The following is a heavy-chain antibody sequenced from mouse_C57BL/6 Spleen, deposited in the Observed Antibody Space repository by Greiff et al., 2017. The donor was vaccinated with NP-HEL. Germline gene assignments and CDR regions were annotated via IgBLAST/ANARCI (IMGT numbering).Heavy chain of an antibody. CDR3: TRAVVAYYFDY. CDR2: IDPENGDT. V-gene: IGHV14-4*01. Sequence: EVKLVESGAELVRPGASVKLSCTASGFNIKDDYMHWVKQRPEQGLEWIGWIDPENGDTEYASQLQGKATITADTSSNTAYLQLSSLTSEDTAVYYCTRAVVAYYFDYWGQGTTLTVSS. D-gene: IGHD1-1*01. J-gene: IGHJ2*01. CDR1: GFNIKDDY.